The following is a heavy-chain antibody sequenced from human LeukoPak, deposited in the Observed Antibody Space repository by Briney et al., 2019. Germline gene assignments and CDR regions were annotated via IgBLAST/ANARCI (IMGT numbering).Heavy chain of an antibody. D-gene: IGHD3-3*01. CDR2: IYYSGST. Sequence: PSETLSLTCTVSGGSISSDYWSWIRQPLGKGLEWIGYIYYSGSTNYNPSLKSRVTISVDTSKNQFSLKLSSVTAADTAVYYCARAQYYDFWSGYYAYYYGVDVWGQGTTVTVSS. CDR1: GGSISSDY. V-gene: IGHV4-59*01. CDR3: ARAQYYDFWSGYYAYYYGVDV. J-gene: IGHJ6*02.